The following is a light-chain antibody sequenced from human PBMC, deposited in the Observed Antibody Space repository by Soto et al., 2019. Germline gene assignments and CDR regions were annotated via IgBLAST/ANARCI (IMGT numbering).Light chain of an antibody. V-gene: IGLV4-69*01. CDR2: LSSDGSH. CDR1: SGHSSYA. J-gene: IGLJ2*01. Sequence: QSVLTQSPSASASLGASVKLTCTLSSGHSSYAIAWHQQQPEKGPRYLMKLSSDGSHSKGDGILDRFSGSSSGAERYLTISSLQSEDEADYYCQTWDTGARVVFGGGTKVTVL. CDR3: QTWDTGARVV.